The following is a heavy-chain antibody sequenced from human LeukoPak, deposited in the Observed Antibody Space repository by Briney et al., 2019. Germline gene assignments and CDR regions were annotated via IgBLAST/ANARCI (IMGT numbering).Heavy chain of an antibody. V-gene: IGHV3-30*18. CDR3: AKGLYAIDY. D-gene: IGHD5/OR15-5a*01. CDR1: GFTFSSYG. CDR2: ISYDGSNK. J-gene: IGHJ4*02. Sequence: PTGRSLRLSCAASGFTFSSYGMHWVRQAPGKGLEWVAVISYDGSNKYYADSVKGRFTISRDNSKSTLYLQMNSLRAEDTAVYYCAKGLYAIDYWGQGTLVTVSS.